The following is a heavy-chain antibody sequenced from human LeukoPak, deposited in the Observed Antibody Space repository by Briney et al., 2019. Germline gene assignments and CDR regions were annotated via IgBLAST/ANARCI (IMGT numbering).Heavy chain of an antibody. J-gene: IGHJ4*02. CDR3: ASVYWYSSSWSFDY. V-gene: IGHV1-2*02. CDR1: GYTFTGYY. Sequence: ASVKVSCKASGYTFTGYYMHWVCHAPEQGLEWMGWINPNSDGTNYAQTFQGRVTMTRDTSISTAYMELSRLRSDDTAVYYCASVYWYSSSWSFDYWGEGGQVTVSS. CDR2: INPNSDGT. D-gene: IGHD6-13*01.